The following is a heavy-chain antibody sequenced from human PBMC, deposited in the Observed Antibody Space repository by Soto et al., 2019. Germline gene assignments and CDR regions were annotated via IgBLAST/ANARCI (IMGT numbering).Heavy chain of an antibody. V-gene: IGHV3-74*03. J-gene: IGHJ4*02. Sequence: EVQLVESGGGLVQPGGSLRLSCAASGFTFSMYWMHWVRHAPGKGLLWVSRINGDGTDTTYADSVKGRFTISRDNDKNTVYLQMNGLRAEDTAVYYCAREVGRGSGSYYLDYWGQETLVTVSS. CDR1: GFTFSMYW. CDR3: AREVGRGSGSYYLDY. D-gene: IGHD3-16*01. CDR2: INGDGTDT.